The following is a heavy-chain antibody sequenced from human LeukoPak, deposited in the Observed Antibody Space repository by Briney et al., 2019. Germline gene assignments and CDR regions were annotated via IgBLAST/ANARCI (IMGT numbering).Heavy chain of an antibody. CDR1: GGSISSSSYY. D-gene: IGHD6-13*01. V-gene: IGHV4-39*07. CDR2: IYYSGST. CDR3: ARDGLIAAGLGY. Sequence: SSETLSLTCTVSGGSISSSSYYWGWIRQPPGKGLEWIGSIYYSGSTYYNPSLKSRVTISVDTSKNQFSLKLSSVTAADTAVYYCARDGLIAAGLGYWGQGTLVTVSS. J-gene: IGHJ4*02.